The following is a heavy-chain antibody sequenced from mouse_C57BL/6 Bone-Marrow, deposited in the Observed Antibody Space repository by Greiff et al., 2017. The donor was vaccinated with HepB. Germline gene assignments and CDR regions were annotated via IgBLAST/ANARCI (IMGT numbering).Heavy chain of an antibody. Sequence: VQLQQSGPELVKPGASVKISCKASGYTFTDYYMNWVKQSHGKSLEWIGDINPNNGGTSYNQKFKGKATLTVDKSSSTAYMELRSLTSEDSAVYYCAMRSGSSRDMDYWGQGTSVTVSS. CDR2: INPNNGGT. CDR3: AMRSGSSRDMDY. J-gene: IGHJ4*01. D-gene: IGHD3-1*01. CDR1: GYTFTDYY. V-gene: IGHV1-26*01.